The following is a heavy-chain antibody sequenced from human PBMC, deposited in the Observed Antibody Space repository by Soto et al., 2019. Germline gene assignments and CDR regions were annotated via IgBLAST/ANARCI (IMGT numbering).Heavy chain of an antibody. J-gene: IGHJ4*02. Sequence: PGGSLRLSCAASGFTFSNYWMHWVRQVPGKGLVWVSSINSDASSASYADSVKGRFTISRDNAKNTLYLQMNSLSAEDTAVYYCARVMYSNSRFVYWGQGTLVTVSS. CDR3: ARVMYSNSRFVY. CDR1: GFTFSNYW. D-gene: IGHD1-26*01. V-gene: IGHV3-74*01. CDR2: INSDASSA.